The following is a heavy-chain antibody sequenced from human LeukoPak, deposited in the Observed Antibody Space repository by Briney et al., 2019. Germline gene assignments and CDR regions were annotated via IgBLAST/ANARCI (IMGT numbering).Heavy chain of an antibody. Sequence: ASVKVSCKVSGYTLTELSMHWVRQAPGKGLEWMGGFDPEDGETICAQKFQGRVTMTEDTSTDTAYMELSSLRSEDTAVYYCATDYRSGSYFWFDPWGQGTLVTVSS. CDR2: FDPEDGET. CDR1: GYTLTELS. V-gene: IGHV1-24*01. D-gene: IGHD3-10*01. CDR3: ATDYRSGSYFWFDP. J-gene: IGHJ5*02.